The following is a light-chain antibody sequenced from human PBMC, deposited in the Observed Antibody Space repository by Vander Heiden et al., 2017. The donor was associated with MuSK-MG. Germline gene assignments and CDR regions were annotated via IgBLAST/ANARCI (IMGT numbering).Light chain of an antibody. CDR2: ASS. Sequence: DIQMTQSPSSLSACVGDRVTITCRASQSINTYLDWYQQKPGKAPKLLIFASSMLQAGVPSRFSGSGSATDFTLTISMLHPEDSATYYCQQSDNTARTFGQGTKMEIK. V-gene: IGKV1-39*01. J-gene: IGKJ1*01. CDR3: QQSDNTART. CDR1: QSINTY.